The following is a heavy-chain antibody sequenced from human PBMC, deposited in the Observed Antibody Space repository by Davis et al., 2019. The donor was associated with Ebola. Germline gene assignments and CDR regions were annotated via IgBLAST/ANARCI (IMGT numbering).Heavy chain of an antibody. Sequence: GESLKISCKASGYSFTSSWIGWVRQMPGKGLEWMGVIYPGDSDARYSPSFRGQVTFSADMSISTAYLQWSSLKASDTAMYYCARQGGSSWYKRGPRVFGMDVWGQGTTVTVSS. CDR1: GYSFTSSW. D-gene: IGHD6-13*01. CDR2: IYPGDSDA. V-gene: IGHV5-51*01. CDR3: ARQGGSSWYKRGPRVFGMDV. J-gene: IGHJ6*02.